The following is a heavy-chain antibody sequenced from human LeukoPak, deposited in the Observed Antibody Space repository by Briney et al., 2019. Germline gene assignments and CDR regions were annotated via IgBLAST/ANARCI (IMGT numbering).Heavy chain of an antibody. V-gene: IGHV4-39*07. J-gene: IGHJ4*02. Sequence: ETLSLTCTVSGGSISTITYYWGWIRQPPGKGLEWVGHMYYRGNTFYNPSLKSRVTISVDTSKNQFSLKLRSVTAADTAVYYCARLYGNYQNYFDYWGQGTLVTVSS. D-gene: IGHD1-7*01. CDR3: ARLYGNYQNYFDY. CDR1: GGSISTITYY. CDR2: MYYRGNT.